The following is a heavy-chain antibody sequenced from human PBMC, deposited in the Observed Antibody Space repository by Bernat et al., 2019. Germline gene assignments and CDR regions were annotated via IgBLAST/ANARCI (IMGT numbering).Heavy chain of an antibody. V-gene: IGHV3-33*01. Sequence: QVQLVESGGGVVQPGRSLRLSCAASGFTFSSYGMHWVRQAPGKGLEWVAVIWYDGSNKYYADSVKGRFTISRDNSKNTLYLQMNSLRAEDTAVYYCARDRGVEAARHSYYYGMDVWGQGTTVTVSS. J-gene: IGHJ6*02. CDR1: GFTFSSYG. D-gene: IGHD6-6*01. CDR3: ARDRGVEAARHSYYYGMDV. CDR2: IWYDGSNK.